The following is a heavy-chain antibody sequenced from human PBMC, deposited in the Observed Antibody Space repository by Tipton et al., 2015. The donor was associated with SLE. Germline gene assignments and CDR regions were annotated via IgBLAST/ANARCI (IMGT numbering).Heavy chain of an antibody. D-gene: IGHD5-12*01. CDR2: IYYSGST. CDR3: ARDQGGYSGYDPTS. Sequence: LRLSCTVSGGSISSSSYYWGWIRQPPGKGLEWIGSIYYSGSTYYNPSLKSRVTISVDTSKNQFSLKLSSVTAADTAVYYCARDQGGYSGYDPTSWGQGTLVTVSS. V-gene: IGHV4-39*07. CDR1: GGSISSSSYY. J-gene: IGHJ4*02.